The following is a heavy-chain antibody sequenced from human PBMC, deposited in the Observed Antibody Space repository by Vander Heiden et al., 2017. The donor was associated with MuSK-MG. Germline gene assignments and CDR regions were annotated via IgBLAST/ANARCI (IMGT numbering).Heavy chain of an antibody. V-gene: IGHV3-74*01. CDR2: INSDGSST. J-gene: IGHJ4*02. Sequence: EVQLVESGGGLVQPGGSLRLSCAASGFTFSSYWMHWVRQAPGKGLVWVSRINSDGSSTNYADSVKGRFTISRDNAKNTLYLQMNSLRAEDTAVYYCAKERGSSGFYYDFWGQGTLVTVSS. D-gene: IGHD3-22*01. CDR1: GFTFSSYW. CDR3: AKERGSSGFYYDF.